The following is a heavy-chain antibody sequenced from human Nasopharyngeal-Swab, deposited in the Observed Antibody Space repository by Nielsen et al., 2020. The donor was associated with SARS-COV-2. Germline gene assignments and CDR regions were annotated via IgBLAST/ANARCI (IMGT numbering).Heavy chain of an antibody. CDR1: GGSFSGYY. V-gene: IGHV4-34*01. Sequence: SETLSLTCAVYGGSFSGYYWSWIRQPPGKGLEWIGEINHSGSTNYNPSLKSRVTISVDTSKNQFSLKLSSVTAADTAVYYCAREPSRITIFGVVRNAFDIWGQGTMVTVSS. CDR3: AREPSRITIFGVVRNAFDI. CDR2: INHSGST. D-gene: IGHD3-3*01. J-gene: IGHJ3*02.